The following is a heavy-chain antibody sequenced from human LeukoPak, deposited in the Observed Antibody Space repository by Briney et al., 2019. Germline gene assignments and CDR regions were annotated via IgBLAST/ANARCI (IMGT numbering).Heavy chain of an antibody. CDR3: ARRFLTIDNWFDP. CDR1: GGSISSSSYY. J-gene: IGHJ5*02. CDR2: IYYSGST. Sequence: SETLSLTCTVSGGSISSSSYYWGWIRQPPGKGLDWIGSIYYSGSTYYNPSLKSRVTISVDTPKNQFSLKLSSVTAADTALYYCARRFLTIDNWFDPWGQGTLVTVSS. D-gene: IGHD3-3*01. V-gene: IGHV4-39*01.